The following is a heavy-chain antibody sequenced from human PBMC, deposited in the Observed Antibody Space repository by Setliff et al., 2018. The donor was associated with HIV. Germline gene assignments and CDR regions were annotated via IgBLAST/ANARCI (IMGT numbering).Heavy chain of an antibody. CDR2: VKIDSDGGTI. J-gene: IGHJ3*02. V-gene: IGHV3-15*01. Sequence: GESLKISCQPSGLHVRGAWMNWVRQAPGKGLEWVGRVKIDSDGGTIDYAAPVQGRFVISRDDSQNLLSLQLNALRTENTGVYYCTTAVIPPAGWGALNIWGPGTTVTVSS. D-gene: IGHD6-19*01. CDR1: GLHVRGAW. CDR3: TTAVIPPAGWGALNI.